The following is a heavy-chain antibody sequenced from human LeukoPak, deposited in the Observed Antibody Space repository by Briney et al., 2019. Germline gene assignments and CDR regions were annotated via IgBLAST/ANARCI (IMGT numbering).Heavy chain of an antibody. D-gene: IGHD6-6*01. Sequence: GESLKISCKGTGYSFTSYWISWVRQMPGKGLERMGRIDPSDSYTNYSPSFQGHVTISADKSISTAYLQWTSLKASDTAMYYCARTFSSSSSDWFDPWGQGTLVTVSS. CDR3: ARTFSSSSSDWFDP. CDR1: GYSFTSYW. J-gene: IGHJ5*02. CDR2: IDPSDSYT. V-gene: IGHV5-10-1*01.